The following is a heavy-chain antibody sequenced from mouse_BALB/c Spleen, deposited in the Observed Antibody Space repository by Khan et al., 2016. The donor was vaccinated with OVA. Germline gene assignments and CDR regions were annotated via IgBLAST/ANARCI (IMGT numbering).Heavy chain of an antibody. V-gene: IGHV9-3-1*01. J-gene: IGHJ4*01. CDR3: ARPPYFSYTLDH. CDR2: INTYTGEP. Sequence: QIQLVQSGPELKKPGETVKISCKASGYTFTNYGMNWVKPSPGKALKWMGWINTYTGEPTYADDFKGRFAFSLDTTASTAYLQINNLKNEDTATYFCARPPYFSYTLDHWGQGTSVTVSS. D-gene: IGHD2-10*01. CDR1: GYTFTNYG.